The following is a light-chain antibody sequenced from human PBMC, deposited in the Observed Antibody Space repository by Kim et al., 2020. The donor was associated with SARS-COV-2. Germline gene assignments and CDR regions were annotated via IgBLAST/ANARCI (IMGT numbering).Light chain of an antibody. Sequence: QSALTQPASVSGSPGQSITISCTGTSSDVGGYKYVSWYQQHPGKAPKLMIYDVSKRPSGVSNRFSGSKSGNTASLTISGLQAEDEADYYCSSYTSSSSYTSSSTWVFGGGTQLTVL. CDR2: DVS. CDR1: SSDVGGYKY. V-gene: IGLV2-14*01. CDR3: SSYTSSSSYTSSSTWV. J-gene: IGLJ3*02.